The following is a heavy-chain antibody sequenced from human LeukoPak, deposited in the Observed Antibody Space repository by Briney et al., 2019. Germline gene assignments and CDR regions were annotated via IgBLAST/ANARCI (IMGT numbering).Heavy chain of an antibody. J-gene: IGHJ5*02. CDR1: GGSFSGYY. CDR2: INHSGST. V-gene: IGHV4-34*01. Sequence: SETLSLTCAVYGGSFSGYYWSWIRQPPGKGLEWIGEINHSGSTNYNPSLKSRVTMSVDTSKNQFSLTLSSVTAADTAVYYCARHRCSGGSCYPMNWFDPWGQGTLVTVSS. CDR3: ARHRCSGGSCYPMNWFDP. D-gene: IGHD2-15*01.